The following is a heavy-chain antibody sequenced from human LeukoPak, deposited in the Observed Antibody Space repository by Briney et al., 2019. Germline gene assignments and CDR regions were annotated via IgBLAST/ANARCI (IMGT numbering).Heavy chain of an antibody. CDR3: ARERYSSGWYDAFDI. Sequence: GGSLRLSCAASGFTFSDYYMSWIRQAPGKGLEWVSYISSSGSTIYYADSVKGRFTISRDNAKNSLYLQMNSLRAEDTAVYYCARERYSSGWYDAFDIWGQGTMVTVSS. D-gene: IGHD6-19*01. J-gene: IGHJ3*02. CDR2: ISSSGSTI. V-gene: IGHV3-11*04. CDR1: GFTFSDYY.